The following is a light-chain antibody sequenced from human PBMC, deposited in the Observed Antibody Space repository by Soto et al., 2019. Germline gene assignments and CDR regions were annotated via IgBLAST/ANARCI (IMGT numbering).Light chain of an antibody. CDR3: QQYHNWPPLT. CDR2: GAS. V-gene: IGKV3-15*01. Sequence: EIVMTQSPATLSVSPGERATLSCRASQSVSSDLAWYQKKPGQAPRLLIYGASTRATDIPARFSGSGSGTEFTLTISGLQSEDFAVYYCQQYHNWPPLTFGGGTKVEIK. J-gene: IGKJ4*01. CDR1: QSVSSD.